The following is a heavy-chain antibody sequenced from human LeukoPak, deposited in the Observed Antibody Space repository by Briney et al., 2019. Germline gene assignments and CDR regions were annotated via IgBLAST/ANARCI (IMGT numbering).Heavy chain of an antibody. CDR1: GYSFTNYW. CDR2: IYPGDSDT. CDR3: ARQSSPDAFDI. D-gene: IGHD6-13*01. V-gene: IGHV5-51*01. J-gene: IGHJ3*02. Sequence: GESLKISCKGSGYSFTNYWIAWVRQMPGKGLEWMGIIYPGDSDTRYSPSFQGQVTISADKSISTAYLQWSSLKASDTAMYYCARQSSPDAFDIWGQGTMVTVSS.